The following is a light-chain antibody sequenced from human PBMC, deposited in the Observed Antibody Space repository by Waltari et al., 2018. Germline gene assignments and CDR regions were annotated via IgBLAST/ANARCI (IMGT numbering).Light chain of an antibody. J-gene: IGLJ2*01. CDR2: RSN. CDR3: AAWDDSLSGHVI. Sequence: QSVLTQPPSASGTPGQRVIISCSGSSTNIGRNYVSWYQRLPGTAPRLLIYRSNHRPPWVPERISGSKSGTSASLAISGLRSEDEAEYYCAAWDDSLSGHVIFGGGTKLTVL. CDR1: STNIGRNY. V-gene: IGLV1-47*01.